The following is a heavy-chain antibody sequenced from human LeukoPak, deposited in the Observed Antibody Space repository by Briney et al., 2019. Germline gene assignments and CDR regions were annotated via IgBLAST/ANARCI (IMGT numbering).Heavy chain of an antibody. V-gene: IGHV4-59*01. CDR3: ASSPVDSSGYYYVYDY. CDR1: GGSISSYY. Sequence: PSETLSLTCTVSGGSISSYYWSWIRQPPGKGLEWIGYIYYSGSTNYNPSLKSRVTISVDTSKNQFSLKLSSVTAADTAVYYCASSPVDSSGYYYVYDYWGQGALVTVSS. CDR2: IYYSGST. D-gene: IGHD3-22*01. J-gene: IGHJ4*02.